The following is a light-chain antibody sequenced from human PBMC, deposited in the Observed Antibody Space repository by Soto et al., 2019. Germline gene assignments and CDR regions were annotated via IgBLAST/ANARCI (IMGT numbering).Light chain of an antibody. CDR3: QQLNSYPRT. Sequence: IPLTQSPSSLSASVGDRVTITCRASQGISSYLAWYQQKPGKAPKLLIYAASTLQSGVPSRFSGSGSGTDFNLPISSLQPEDFATYYCQQLNSYPRTFGPGTKVDIK. CDR1: QGISSY. J-gene: IGKJ3*01. CDR2: AAS. V-gene: IGKV1-9*01.